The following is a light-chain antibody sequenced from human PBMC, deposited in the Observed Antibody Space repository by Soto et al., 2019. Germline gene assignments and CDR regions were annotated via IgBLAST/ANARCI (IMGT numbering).Light chain of an antibody. CDR2: WAS. V-gene: IGKV4-1*01. Sequence: DIVMTQPPDSLAVSLGERATINCKSSQSVLYSSNNKNYLAWYQQKPGQPPKLLIYWASTRESGVPDRFSGSGSGTDFTLTISSLQAEDGAVYYCQQYYSTPRTFGQGTKVDIK. J-gene: IGKJ1*01. CDR1: QSVLYSSNNKNY. CDR3: QQYYSTPRT.